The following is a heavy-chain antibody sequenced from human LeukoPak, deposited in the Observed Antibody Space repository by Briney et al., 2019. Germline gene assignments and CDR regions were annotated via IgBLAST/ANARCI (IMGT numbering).Heavy chain of an antibody. D-gene: IGHD6-13*01. CDR3: ARVGSSWYDPFDY. J-gene: IGHJ4*02. Sequence: ASVKVSCKASGYTFTSYDINWVRQATGQGLEWMGWINPNSGNTGYAQKFQGRVTMTRNTSISTAYMELSSLRSEDTAVYYCARVGSSWYDPFDYWGQGTLVTVSS. CDR2: INPNSGNT. CDR1: GYTFTSYD. V-gene: IGHV1-8*01.